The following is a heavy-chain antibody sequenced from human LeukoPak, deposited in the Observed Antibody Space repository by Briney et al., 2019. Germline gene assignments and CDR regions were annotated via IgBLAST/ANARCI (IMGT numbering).Heavy chain of an antibody. CDR2: ISSSSSYI. CDR3: ARDAALSGKWFDP. Sequence: GGSLRLSCAASGFTFSSYSMNWVRQAPGKGLEWVSSISSSSSYIYYADSVKGRFTISRDNAKNSLYLQMNSLRAEDTAVYYCARDAALSGKWFDPWGQGTLVTVSS. D-gene: IGHD3-10*01. CDR1: GFTFSSYS. V-gene: IGHV3-21*01. J-gene: IGHJ5*02.